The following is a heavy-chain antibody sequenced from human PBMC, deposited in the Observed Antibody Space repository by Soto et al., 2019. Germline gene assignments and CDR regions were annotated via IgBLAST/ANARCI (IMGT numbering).Heavy chain of an antibody. CDR3: ARRHLAVAVSPWFDP. J-gene: IGHJ5*02. V-gene: IGHV2-26*01. CDR2: IDSSGEK. CDR1: GLSITDSEMG. D-gene: IGHD6-19*01. Sequence: QVTLKESGPVLVNPTEPLTLRCTVSGLSITDSEMGVSCSRQPPGQPLEWLAHIDSSGEKSYRTFLKSRLAISKYTSKSQIVLTMTNMDPADTATYYCARRHLAVAVSPWFDPWGQGIPVTVSS.